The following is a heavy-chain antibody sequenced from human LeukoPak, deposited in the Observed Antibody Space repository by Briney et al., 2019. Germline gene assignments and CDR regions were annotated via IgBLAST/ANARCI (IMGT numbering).Heavy chain of an antibody. CDR3: ARHADYVVVVTPPDY. CDR2: IYPGDSDT. CDR1: GYSFTSYW. Sequence: GESLKISCKGSGYSFTSYWIGWVRQMPGKGLEWMGIIYPGDSDTRYSPSFQGQVTISADKSISTAYLQRSSLKASDTAMYYCARHADYVVVVTPPDYWGQGTLVTVSS. J-gene: IGHJ4*02. D-gene: IGHD3-22*01. V-gene: IGHV5-51*01.